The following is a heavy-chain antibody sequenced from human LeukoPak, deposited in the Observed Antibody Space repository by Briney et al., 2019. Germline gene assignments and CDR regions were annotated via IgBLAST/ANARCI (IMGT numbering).Heavy chain of an antibody. Sequence: ASVKVSCKASGYTFSTFGMSWVRQAPGQGLEWMGWISVYNGNTNYAQTFQGRATMTTDTSASTAYMELRSLRSDDTAVYYCARCFPGGGWYEDYWGQGTLVTVSS. CDR3: ARCFPGGGWYEDY. CDR1: GYTFSTFG. J-gene: IGHJ4*02. CDR2: ISVYNGNT. V-gene: IGHV1-18*01. D-gene: IGHD6-19*01.